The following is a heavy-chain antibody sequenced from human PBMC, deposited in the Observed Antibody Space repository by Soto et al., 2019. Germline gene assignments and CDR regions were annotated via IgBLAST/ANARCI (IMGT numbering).Heavy chain of an antibody. CDR2: ISGSSGSK. V-gene: IGHV3-11*06. CDR3: ARYAAEVTTFFEQ. D-gene: IGHD4-17*01. CDR1: GFIFNDYY. J-gene: IGHJ4*02. Sequence: GGSLRLSCAASGFIFNDYYMSWIRQAPGKGLEWLSNISGSSGSKKYADAGKGRFTISRDNAKKSLYLEMHSLRAEDTAMYYCARYAAEVTTFFEQWGQGTLVTVSS.